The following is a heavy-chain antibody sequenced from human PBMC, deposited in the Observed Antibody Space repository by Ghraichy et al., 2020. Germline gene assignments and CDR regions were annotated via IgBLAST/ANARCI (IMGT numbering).Heavy chain of an antibody. CDR1: GGSFSGYY. J-gene: IGHJ6*03. D-gene: IGHD2-2*01. CDR2: INHSGST. Sequence: SETLSLTCAVYGGSFSGYYWSWIRQPPGKGLEWIGEINHSGSTNYNPSLKSRVTISVDTSKNQFSLKLSSVTAADTAVYYCARVNRPMLVPAAMRPYYYYYMDVWGKGTTVTVSS. CDR3: ARVNRPMLVPAAMRPYYYYYMDV. V-gene: IGHV4-34*01.